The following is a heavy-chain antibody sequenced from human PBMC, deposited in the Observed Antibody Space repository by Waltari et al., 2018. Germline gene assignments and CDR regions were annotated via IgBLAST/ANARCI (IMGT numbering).Heavy chain of an antibody. V-gene: IGHV4-34*01. CDR1: GGSLSGYY. CDR2: INHSGST. CDR3: ARVVYYGSGSYSTFNY. D-gene: IGHD3-10*01. J-gene: IGHJ4*02. Sequence: QVQLQQWGAGLLKPSETLSLTCAVYGGSLSGYYWSGIRQPLGKGLEWIVEINHSGSTNYNPSLKSRVTISVDTSKNQFSLKLSSVTAADTAVYYCARVVYYGSGSYSTFNYWGQGTLVTVSS.